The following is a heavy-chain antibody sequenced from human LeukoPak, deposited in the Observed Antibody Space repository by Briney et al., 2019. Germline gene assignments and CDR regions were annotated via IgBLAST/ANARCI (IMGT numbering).Heavy chain of an antibody. Sequence: ASVKVSCKASGGTFSSYAISWVRQAPGQGLEWMGGIIPIFGTANYAQKFQGRVTITADESTSTAYMELRSLRSDDTAVYYCARDRGMDYYDSGTVRHDYWGQGTLVTVSS. D-gene: IGHD3-22*01. V-gene: IGHV1-69*13. CDR3: ARDRGMDYYDSGTVRHDY. J-gene: IGHJ4*02. CDR1: GGTFSSYA. CDR2: IIPIFGTA.